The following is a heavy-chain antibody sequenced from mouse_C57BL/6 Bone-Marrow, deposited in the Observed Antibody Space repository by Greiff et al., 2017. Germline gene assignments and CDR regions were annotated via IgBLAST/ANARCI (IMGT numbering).Heavy chain of an antibody. CDR1: GFSLSTFGMG. CDR3: ARKEGFYDY. CDR2: IWWDDDK. J-gene: IGHJ2*01. D-gene: IGHD3-2*02. V-gene: IGHV8-8*01. Sequence: QVTLKESGPGILQPSHPLSLTCSFSGFSLSTFGMGVGWIRQPSGMGLEWLAHIWWDDDKYYHPALKSLLTISKDTSQHQIFLKIANVDAADTATYYCARKEGFYDYWGQGTTLTVSS.